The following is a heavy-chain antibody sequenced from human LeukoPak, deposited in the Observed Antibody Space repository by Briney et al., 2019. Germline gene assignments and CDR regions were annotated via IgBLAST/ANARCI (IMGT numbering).Heavy chain of an antibody. CDR1: GFTFSIYA. J-gene: IGHJ4*02. Sequence: GGSLRLSCAASGFTFSIYAMHGVRQAPGKGLEWVSAISGSGGSTYYADSVKGRFTISRDNSKNTLYLQMNSLRAEDTAVYYCAKDGYCSGGSCYGLNFDYWGQGTLVTVSS. V-gene: IGHV3-23*01. CDR2: ISGSGGST. CDR3: AKDGYCSGGSCYGLNFDY. D-gene: IGHD2-15*01.